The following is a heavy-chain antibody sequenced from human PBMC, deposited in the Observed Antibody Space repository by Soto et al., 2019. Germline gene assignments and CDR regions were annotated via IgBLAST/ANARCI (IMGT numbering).Heavy chain of an antibody. CDR3: AKDPVLLWFGELLRALDY. V-gene: IGHV3-23*01. Sequence: PGGSLRLSCAASGFTFSSYAMSWVRQAPGKGLEWVSAISGSGGSTYYADSVKGRFTISRDNSKDTLYLQMNSLRAEDTAVYYCAKDPVLLWFGELLRALDYWGQGTLVTVS. CDR2: ISGSGGST. J-gene: IGHJ4*02. CDR1: GFTFSSYA. D-gene: IGHD3-10*01.